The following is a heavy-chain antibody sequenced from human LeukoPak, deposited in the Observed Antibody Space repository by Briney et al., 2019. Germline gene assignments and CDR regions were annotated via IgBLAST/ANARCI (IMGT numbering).Heavy chain of an antibody. D-gene: IGHD6-6*01. CDR2: IYSGGGT. Sequence: GGSLRLSCAASGFTVRTNDMSWIRQAPGKGLEWVSAIYSGGGTYHADSVKGRFTISRHNSANTLSLEMNSLRADDTAVYYCARGSSSIYYGMDVWGQGTTVAVSS. CDR1: GFTVRTND. V-gene: IGHV3-53*04. CDR3: ARGSSSIYYGMDV. J-gene: IGHJ6*02.